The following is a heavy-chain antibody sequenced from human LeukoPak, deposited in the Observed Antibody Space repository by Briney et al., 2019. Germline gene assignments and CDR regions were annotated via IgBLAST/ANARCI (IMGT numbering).Heavy chain of an antibody. V-gene: IGHV3-66*01. Sequence: PGGSLRLSCTASGFIVSNNYMSWARQAPGKGLEWVSIISTRGTTYYADSVKGRFTISRDNFQNTLYLQMNSLRAEDTAVYYCATRGRSGYYYGMDVWGQGTTVTVSS. CDR1: GFIVSNNY. J-gene: IGHJ6*02. CDR2: ISTRGTT. D-gene: IGHD1-26*01. CDR3: ATRGRSGYYYGMDV.